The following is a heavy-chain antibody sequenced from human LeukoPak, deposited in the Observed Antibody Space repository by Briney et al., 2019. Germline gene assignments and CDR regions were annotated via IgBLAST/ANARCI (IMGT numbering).Heavy chain of an antibody. D-gene: IGHD4-23*01. J-gene: IGHJ4*02. V-gene: IGHV3-74*01. CDR1: GFTFSGTW. Sequence: GGSLRLSCAASGFTFSGTWMHWVRQAPGKGLMWVARINTDGSDAVYAGSVKGRFTISRDNTQNTLHLQMHSLRAEDTAMYYCARVYGGPFDLWGQGNLVTVSS. CDR3: ARVYGGPFDL. CDR2: INTDGSDA.